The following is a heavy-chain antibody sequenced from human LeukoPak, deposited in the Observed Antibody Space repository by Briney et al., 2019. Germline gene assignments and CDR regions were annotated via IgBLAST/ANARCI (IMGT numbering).Heavy chain of an antibody. CDR1: GFTFSDYY. Sequence: GGSLRLSCAASGFTFSDYYMNWIRQAPGKGLEWISYISSSGTTIYYADSVKGRFAISRDNAKSSLYLQMNSLRAEDTAVYYCARVPSPRGYTYSDYWGQGTLVTVSS. D-gene: IGHD5-18*01. V-gene: IGHV3-11*01. CDR3: ARVPSPRGYTYSDY. CDR2: ISSSGTTI. J-gene: IGHJ4*02.